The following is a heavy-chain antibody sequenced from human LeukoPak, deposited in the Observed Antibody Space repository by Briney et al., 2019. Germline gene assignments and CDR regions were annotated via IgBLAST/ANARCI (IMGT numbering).Heavy chain of an antibody. CDR1: GGSISDYY. J-gene: IGHJ6*03. CDR3: AGGYSYGSTYYYMDV. D-gene: IGHD5-18*01. CDR2: IYYSGST. Sequence: SETLSLTCAVSGGSISDYYWSWIRQPPGKGLEWIGYIYYSGSTNYNPSLKSRVTISVDTSKNRFSLKLSSVTAADTAVYYCAGGYSYGSTYYYMDVWGKGTTVTISS. V-gene: IGHV4-59*01.